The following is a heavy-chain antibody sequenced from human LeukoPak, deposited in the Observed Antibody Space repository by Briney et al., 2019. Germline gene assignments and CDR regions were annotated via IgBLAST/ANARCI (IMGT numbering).Heavy chain of an antibody. J-gene: IGHJ6*02. Sequence: PGGYLRLSCAASGFTFSSYGMHWVRQAPGKGLEWVAVISNDGSNKYYADSVKGRFTISRDNSKNTLYLQMDSLRAEDTAVYYCAREDSSSWYYYYYYGMDVWGQGTTVTVSS. CDR3: AREDSSSWYYYYYYGMDV. CDR1: GFTFSSYG. D-gene: IGHD6-13*01. CDR2: ISNDGSNK. V-gene: IGHV3-33*01.